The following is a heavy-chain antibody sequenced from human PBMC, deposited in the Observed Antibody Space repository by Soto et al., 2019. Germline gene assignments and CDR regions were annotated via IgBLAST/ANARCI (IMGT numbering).Heavy chain of an antibody. J-gene: IGHJ4*02. CDR1: GGSISSYY. V-gene: IGHV4-59*01. Sequence: PSETLSLTCPVSGGSISSYYWSWIRQPPGKGLEWIGYIYYSGSTNYNPSLKSRVTISVDTSKNQFSLKLSSVTAADTAVYYCARTYDGSGPNSGGYSFDIWGQGTLVTVSS. D-gene: IGHD3-22*01. CDR2: IYYSGST. CDR3: ARTYDGSGPNSGGYSFDI.